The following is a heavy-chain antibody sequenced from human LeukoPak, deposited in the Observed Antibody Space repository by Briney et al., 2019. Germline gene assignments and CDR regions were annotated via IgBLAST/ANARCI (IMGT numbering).Heavy chain of an antibody. V-gene: IGHV3-23*01. J-gene: IGHJ4*02. CDR2: IGASGGKT. Sequence: AGGSLRLSCAASGFIFNDYAMSWVRQVPGKGLECVSVIGASGGKTYYADSVKGRFTISRDTSKTTISLQMNSLRVEDSAVYYCAKWTRTTLFRGDRARFDSWGQGTLVTVSS. CDR1: GFIFNDYA. CDR3: AKWTRTTLFRGDRARFDS. D-gene: IGHD3-10*01.